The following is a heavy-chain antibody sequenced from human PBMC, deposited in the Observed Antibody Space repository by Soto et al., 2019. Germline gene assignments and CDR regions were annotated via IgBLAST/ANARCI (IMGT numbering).Heavy chain of an antibody. Sequence: SESLSLTCTVSGGSISSYYWSWIRQPPGKGLEWIGYIYYSGSTNYNPSLKSRVTISVDTSKNQFSLKLSSVTAADTAVYYCARGTYYSDSSGGYYFDYWGQGTLVTVSS. CDR2: IYYSGST. CDR1: GGSISSYY. V-gene: IGHV4-59*01. CDR3: ARGTYYSDSSGGYYFDY. D-gene: IGHD3-22*01. J-gene: IGHJ4*02.